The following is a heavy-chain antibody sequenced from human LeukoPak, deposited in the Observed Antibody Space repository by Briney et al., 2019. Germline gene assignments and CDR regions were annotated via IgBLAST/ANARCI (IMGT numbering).Heavy chain of an antibody. CDR1: GYTFTSYD. CDR2: MNPNSGNT. CDR3: ARSGYSYASDY. V-gene: IGHV1-8*01. J-gene: IGHJ4*02. Sequence: GASVKVSCKASGYTFTSYDINWVRQATGQGLEWMGWMNPNSGNTGYAQKFQGRVTITRNTSISTAYMELSSLRSEDPAVYYCARSGYSYASDYWGQGTLVTVSS. D-gene: IGHD5-18*01.